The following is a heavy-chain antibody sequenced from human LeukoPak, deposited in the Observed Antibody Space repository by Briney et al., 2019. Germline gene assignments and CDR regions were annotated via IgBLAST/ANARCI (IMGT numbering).Heavy chain of an antibody. V-gene: IGHV1-69*13. J-gene: IGHJ3*02. CDR1: GGTFSSYA. CDR2: IIPIFGTA. Sequence: GASVKVSCKASGGTFSSYAISWVRQAPGQRLEWMGGIIPIFGTANYAQKFQGRVTITADESTSTAYMELSSLRSEDTAVYYCARDPGATDAFDIWGQGTMVTVSS. CDR3: ARDPGATDAFDI. D-gene: IGHD1-26*01.